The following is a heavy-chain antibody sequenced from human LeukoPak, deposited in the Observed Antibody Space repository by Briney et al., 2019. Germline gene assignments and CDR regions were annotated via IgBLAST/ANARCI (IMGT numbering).Heavy chain of an antibody. J-gene: IGHJ4*02. V-gene: IGHV3-30-3*01. Sequence: PGRSLRLSCAASGFTFSSYAMHWVRQAPGKGLEWVAVISYDGSNKYYADSVKGRFTISRDNSKNTLYLQMNSLRAEDTAVYYCASQKMANMKTYTGHFDYWGQGTLVTVSS. CDR3: ASQKMANMKTYTGHFDY. CDR1: GFTFSSYA. CDR2: ISYDGSNK. D-gene: IGHD5-24*01.